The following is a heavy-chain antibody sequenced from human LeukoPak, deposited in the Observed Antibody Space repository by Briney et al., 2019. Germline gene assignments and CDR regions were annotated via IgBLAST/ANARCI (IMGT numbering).Heavy chain of an antibody. CDR2: IYYSGST. Sequence: SETLSLTCTVSGGSISSGGYYWSWIRQHPGKGLEWIGYIYYSGSTYYNPSLKSRVTISVDTSKNQFPLKLSSVTASDTAVYYCARPGSSSWYFDYWGQGTLVTVSS. D-gene: IGHD6-13*01. CDR1: GGSISSGGYY. CDR3: ARPGSSSWYFDY. V-gene: IGHV4-31*03. J-gene: IGHJ4*02.